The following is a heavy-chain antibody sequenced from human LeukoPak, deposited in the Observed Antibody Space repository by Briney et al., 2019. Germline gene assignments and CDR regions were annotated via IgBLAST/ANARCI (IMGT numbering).Heavy chain of an antibody. Sequence: PGGSLRLSCAASGFTSSNNAMSWVRQAPGKGLEWVSGISGSGDTTYYADSVKGRFTISRDNSKNMLYLQMNSLRAEVTAVYYCAEDKSLAAYTLDYWGQGTLVAVSS. CDR2: ISGSGDTT. J-gene: IGHJ4*02. CDR1: GFTSSNNA. D-gene: IGHD6-6*01. CDR3: AEDKSLAAYTLDY. V-gene: IGHV3-23*01.